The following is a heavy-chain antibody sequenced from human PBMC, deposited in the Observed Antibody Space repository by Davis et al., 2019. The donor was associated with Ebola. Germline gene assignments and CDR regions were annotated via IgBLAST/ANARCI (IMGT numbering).Heavy chain of an antibody. V-gene: IGHV4-34*01. CDR3: ARVAFEGGNSGWFDS. CDR2: ISRSGIS. D-gene: IGHD6-19*01. Sequence: MPSETLSLTCTLSGGSINAYYWTWIRQSPGKGLEWIGEISRSGISNYKPSLKSRVTMSVDTSKNQFSLNLRSVTAADTAVYYCARVAFEGGNSGWFDSWGQGTLVTVSS. J-gene: IGHJ5*01. CDR1: GGSINAYY.